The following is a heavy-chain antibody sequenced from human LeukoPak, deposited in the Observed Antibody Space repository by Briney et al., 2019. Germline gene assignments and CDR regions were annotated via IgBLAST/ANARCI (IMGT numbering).Heavy chain of an antibody. CDR1: GFTFGDYA. V-gene: IGHV3-23*01. Sequence: GGSLRLSCTASGFTFGDYAMSWVRQAPGKGLEWVSAISGSGGSTYYADSVKGRFTISRDNSKNTLYLQMNSLRAEDTAVYYCARTGGLWFGELTRAFDIWGQGTMVTVSS. D-gene: IGHD3-10*01. J-gene: IGHJ3*02. CDR2: ISGSGGST. CDR3: ARTGGLWFGELTRAFDI.